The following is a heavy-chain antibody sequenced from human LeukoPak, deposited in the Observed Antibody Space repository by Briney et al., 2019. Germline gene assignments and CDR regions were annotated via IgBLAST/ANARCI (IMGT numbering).Heavy chain of an antibody. CDR3: ARARRGYSLYYYYMDV. CDR1: GYTFTSYD. V-gene: IGHV1-8*03. CDR2: MNPNSGNT. D-gene: IGHD5-18*01. J-gene: IGHJ6*03. Sequence: ASVKVSCKASGYTFTSYDINWVRQATGQGLEWMGWMNPNSGNTGYAQEFQGRVTITRNTSISTAYMELSSLRSEDTAVYYCARARRGYSLYYYYMDVWGKGTTVTVSS.